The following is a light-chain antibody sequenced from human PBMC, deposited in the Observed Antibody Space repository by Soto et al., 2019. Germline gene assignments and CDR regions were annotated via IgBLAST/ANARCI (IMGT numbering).Light chain of an antibody. Sequence: EIVMTQSPATLSVSPGERATLSCSASQSVSSNLAWYQQKPGQAPRLLIYGASTRATGIPARFSGSGSGTEFTLTISSLQSEDFAVYYCQQHNNWPPYTFGQGTKLEIK. CDR1: QSVSSN. J-gene: IGKJ2*01. CDR3: QQHNNWPPYT. CDR2: GAS. V-gene: IGKV3-15*01.